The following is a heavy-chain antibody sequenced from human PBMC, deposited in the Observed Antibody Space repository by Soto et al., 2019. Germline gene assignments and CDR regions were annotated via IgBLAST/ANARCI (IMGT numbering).Heavy chain of an antibody. Sequence: QLQLQESGSGLVQPAQTLSLACAVSGASISSGSYSWSWIRQPPGKGLEWIGYIHHSGSTYYNPSLKSRVTISEDRSKNLFSLSLSSVTAADTVVYFCARVRSRQSDYFDYWGQGTLVTVSS. J-gene: IGHJ4*02. CDR2: IHHSGST. D-gene: IGHD2-15*01. CDR3: ARVRSRQSDYFDY. V-gene: IGHV4-30-2*01. CDR1: GASISSGSYS.